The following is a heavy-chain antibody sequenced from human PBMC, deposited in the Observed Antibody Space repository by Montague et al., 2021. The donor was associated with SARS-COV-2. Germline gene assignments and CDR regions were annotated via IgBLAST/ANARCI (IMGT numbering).Heavy chain of an antibody. CDR3: STGSRSAIEGATAN. CDR1: GLTFSNAW. CDR2: IKSKTDGGAI. Sequence: SLRLSCPASGLTFSNAWMSWVRLAPGKGLEWVGRIKSKTDGGAIDYAASVKGRFIISRDDSKNTLYLQMNSLKTEDTAVYYCSTGSRSAIEGATANWGQGTLVTVSS. D-gene: IGHD1-26*01. V-gene: IGHV3-15*01. J-gene: IGHJ4*02.